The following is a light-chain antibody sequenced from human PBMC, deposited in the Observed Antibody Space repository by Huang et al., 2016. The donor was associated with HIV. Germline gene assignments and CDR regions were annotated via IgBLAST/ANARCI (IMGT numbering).Light chain of an antibody. CDR3: QHYDTSPRTLT. CDR2: SAS. Sequence: EIVLTQSPGTLSLSPGERATLSCRASQSVSSSYLAWYQQKPGQAPRLLIYSASNRATGIPDRFSGSGSGTDFTLTVSRLEPEDFAVYYCQHYDTSPRTLTFGGGTKVEIK. J-gene: IGKJ4*01. CDR1: QSVSSSY. V-gene: IGKV3-20*01.